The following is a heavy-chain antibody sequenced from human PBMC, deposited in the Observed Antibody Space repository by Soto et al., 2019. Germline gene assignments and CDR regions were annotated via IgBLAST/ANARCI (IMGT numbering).Heavy chain of an antibody. J-gene: IGHJ4*02. Sequence: QITLKESGPTLVKPTQTPTLTCTFSGFSLSTSGVGVGWIRQPPGKALEWLALVYWVDDERYSPSLKSRLTITKDASKNQVVLTMTNMDPVDTATYYCALRTQRGDYFDYWGQGTLVTVSS. CDR2: VYWVDDE. CDR3: ALRTQRGDYFDY. CDR1: GFSLSTSGVG. D-gene: IGHD1-1*01. V-gene: IGHV2-5*02.